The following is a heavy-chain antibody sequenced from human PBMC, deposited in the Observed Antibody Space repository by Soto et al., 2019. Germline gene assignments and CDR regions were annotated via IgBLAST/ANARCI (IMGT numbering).Heavy chain of an antibody. CDR3: ARHSSGWPDLQYLQH. CDR2: IYYSGST. V-gene: IGHV4-59*08. D-gene: IGHD6-19*01. Sequence: SETLSLTCTVSGGSISSYYWSWIRQPPGKGLEWIGYIYYSGSTNYNPSLKSRVTISVDTSKNQFSLKLSSVTAADTAVYYCARHSSGWPDLQYLQHWGQGTLVTVS. J-gene: IGHJ1*01. CDR1: GGSISSYY.